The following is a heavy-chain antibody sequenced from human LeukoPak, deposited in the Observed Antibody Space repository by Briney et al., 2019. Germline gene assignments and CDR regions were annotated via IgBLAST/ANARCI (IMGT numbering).Heavy chain of an antibody. CDR2: FNPNSGT. J-gene: IGHJ6*02. CDR1: GYTFAGYS. D-gene: IGHD5-24*01. CDR3: AKNYQHGMEV. Sequence: ASVKVSCKASGYTFAGYSMHWVRQAPGRGLEWLGWFNPNSGTTYAQKFQGRVTMTRDTSISTAYLELSRLRSDDTAVYYCAKNYQHGMEVWGQGTTVTVSS. V-gene: IGHV1-2*02.